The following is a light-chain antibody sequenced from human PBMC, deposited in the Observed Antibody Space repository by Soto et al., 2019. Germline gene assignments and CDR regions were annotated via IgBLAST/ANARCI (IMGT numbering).Light chain of an antibody. CDR3: LQDINYPWT. CDR1: QDISNH. Sequence: DIQMTQSPSSLSASVVDRVTITCQASQDISNHLNWYQQKPGKPPQLLIYDASNVNTGVPSRFRASGSGTDFTFIISSLQPEDSATYYCLQDINYPWTFGQGTKVDIK. V-gene: IGKV1-33*01. J-gene: IGKJ1*01. CDR2: DAS.